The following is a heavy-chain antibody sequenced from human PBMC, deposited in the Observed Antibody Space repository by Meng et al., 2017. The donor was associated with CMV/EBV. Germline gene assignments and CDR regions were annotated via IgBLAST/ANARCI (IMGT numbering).Heavy chain of an antibody. CDR1: GFTFSSYA. D-gene: IGHD5-18*01. CDR3: AKGGIQLWAQFDY. J-gene: IGHJ4*02. Sequence: GGSLRLSCAASGFTFSSYAMSWVRQAPGKGLEWISAISGSGGSTYYADSVKGRFTISRDNSKNTLYLQMNSLRAEDTAVYYCAKGGIQLWAQFDYWGQGTLVTVSS. CDR2: ISGSGGST. V-gene: IGHV3-23*01.